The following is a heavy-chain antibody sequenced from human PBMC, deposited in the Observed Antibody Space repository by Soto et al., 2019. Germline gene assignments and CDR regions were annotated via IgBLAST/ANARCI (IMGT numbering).Heavy chain of an antibody. Sequence: SETLSLTCTVSGGSISSYYWSWIRQPPGKGLEWIGYIYYSGSTNYNPSLKSRVTISVDTSKNQFSLKLSSVTAADTAVYYCARRGYDILSGYQLATDYYGMDIRGQGTTVTVSS. CDR3: ARRGYDILSGYQLATDYYGMDI. CDR1: GGSISSYY. CDR2: IYYSGST. V-gene: IGHV4-59*01. J-gene: IGHJ6*02. D-gene: IGHD3-9*01.